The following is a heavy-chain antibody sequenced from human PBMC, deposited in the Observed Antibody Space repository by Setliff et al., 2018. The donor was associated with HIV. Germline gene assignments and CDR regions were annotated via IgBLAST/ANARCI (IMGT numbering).Heavy chain of an antibody. V-gene: IGHV3-74*01. CDR2: INGDGSTT. J-gene: IGHJ3*02. CDR3: ARYALAVPGYHNALDI. D-gene: IGHD6-19*01. Sequence: PGGSLRLSCAASGFTLSSYWMHWVRQAPGKGLVYVSHINGDGSTTTYADSVKGRFTISRDNAKNTRYLQMNSLRAEDTAVYYCARYALAVPGYHNALDIWGQGTMVTVSS. CDR1: GFTLSSYW.